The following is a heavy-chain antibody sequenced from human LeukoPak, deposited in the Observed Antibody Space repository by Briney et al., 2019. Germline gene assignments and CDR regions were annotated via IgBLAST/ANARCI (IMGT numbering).Heavy chain of an antibody. D-gene: IGHD6-13*01. CDR3: ARVGSSWYLDSDY. Sequence: SETLSLTCAVYGGSFSGYYWSWIRQPPGKGLEWIGEINHSGSTNHNPSLKSRVTISVDTSKNQFSLKLSSVTAADTAVYYCARVGSSWYLDSDYWGQGTLVTVSS. V-gene: IGHV4-34*01. J-gene: IGHJ4*02. CDR1: GGSFSGYY. CDR2: INHSGST.